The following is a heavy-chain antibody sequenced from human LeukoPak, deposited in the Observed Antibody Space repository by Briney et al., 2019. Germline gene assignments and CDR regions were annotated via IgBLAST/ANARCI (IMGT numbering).Heavy chain of an antibody. CDR3: APRAVTGGY. V-gene: IGHV3-33*01. CDR1: GFTFSTHA. D-gene: IGHD6-19*01. Sequence: GGSLRLSCAASGFTFSTHAMHWVRQAPAKGLEWVAMIWFDGKTTYYVNSVKGRFTISRDNSKNTLYLQMNSLRAEDTAVYYCAPRAVTGGYWGQGTLVTVSS. CDR2: IWFDGKTT. J-gene: IGHJ4*02.